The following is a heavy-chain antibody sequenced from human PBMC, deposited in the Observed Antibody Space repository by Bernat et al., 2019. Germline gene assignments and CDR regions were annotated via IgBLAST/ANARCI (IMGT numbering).Heavy chain of an antibody. CDR2: INHSGST. CDR3: ARLSGSDPHAVDY. J-gene: IGHJ4*02. CDR1: GGSFSGYY. Sequence: QVQLQQWGAGLLKPSETLSLTCAVYGGSFSGYYWSWIRQPPGKGLERIGEINHSGSTNYNPSLKSRVTISVDTSKNQSSLKLSSVTAADTAVYYCARLSGSDPHAVDYWGQGTLVTVSS. V-gene: IGHV4-34*01. D-gene: IGHD1-26*01.